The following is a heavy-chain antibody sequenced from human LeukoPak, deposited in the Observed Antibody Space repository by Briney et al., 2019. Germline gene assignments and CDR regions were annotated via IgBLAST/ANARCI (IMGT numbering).Heavy chain of an antibody. CDR3: ARARGYSYGYSDY. CDR2: ISSSSSII. CDR1: GFTFSSYS. Sequence: GGSLRLSCAGSGFTFSSYSMNWVRQAPGKGVEWVSYISSSSSIIDYADSVKGRFTISRDNAKNSLYLQMNSLRAEDTAVYYCARARGYSYGYSDYWGQGTLVTVSS. V-gene: IGHV3-48*01. J-gene: IGHJ4*02. D-gene: IGHD5-18*01.